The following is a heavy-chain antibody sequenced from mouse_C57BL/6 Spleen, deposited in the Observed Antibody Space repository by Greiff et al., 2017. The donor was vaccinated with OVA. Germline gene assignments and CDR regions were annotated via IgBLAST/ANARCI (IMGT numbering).Heavy chain of an antibody. CDR1: GYTFTSYW. CDR2: IHPNSGST. J-gene: IGHJ4*01. D-gene: IGHD3-2*02. Sequence: VQLQQSGAELVKPGASVKLSCKASGYTFTSYWMHWVKQRPGQGLEWIGMIHPNSGSTNYNEKFKSKATLTVDKSSSTAYMQLSSLTSEDSAVYYCARWTAEDYAMDYWGQGTSVTVSS. V-gene: IGHV1-64*01. CDR3: ARWTAEDYAMDY.